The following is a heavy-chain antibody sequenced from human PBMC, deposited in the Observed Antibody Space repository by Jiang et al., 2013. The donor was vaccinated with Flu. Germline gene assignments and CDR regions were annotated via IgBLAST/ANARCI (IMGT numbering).Heavy chain of an antibody. J-gene: IGHJ4*02. CDR1: GFTFSSYS. Sequence: QLVESGGGLVKPGGSLRLSCAASGFTFSSYSMNWVRQAPGKGLEWVSSISSSSSYIYYADSVKGRFTISRDNAKNSLYLQMNSLRAEDTAVYYCAGGPEKVVTSEDDYWGQGTLVTVSS. CDR3: AGGPEKVVTSEDDY. V-gene: IGHV3-21*01. D-gene: IGHD4-23*01. CDR2: ISSSSSYI.